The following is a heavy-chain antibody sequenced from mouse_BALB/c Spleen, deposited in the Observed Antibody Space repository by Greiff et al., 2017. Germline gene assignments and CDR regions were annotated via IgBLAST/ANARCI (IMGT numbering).Heavy chain of an antibody. V-gene: IGHV3-2*02. CDR2: ISYSGST. Sequence: EVQGVESGPGLVKPSQSLSLTCTVTGYSITSDYAWNWIRQFPGNKLEWMGYISYSGSTSYNPSLKSRISITRDTSKNQFFLQLNSVTTEDTATYYCARWGLRSEGFDVWGAGTTVTVSS. CDR1: GYSITSDYA. CDR3: ARWGLRSEGFDV. D-gene: IGHD1-1*01. J-gene: IGHJ1*01.